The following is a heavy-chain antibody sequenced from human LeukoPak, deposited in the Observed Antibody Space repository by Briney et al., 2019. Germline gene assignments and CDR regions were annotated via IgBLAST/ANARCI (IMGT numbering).Heavy chain of an antibody. CDR3: ARDTDGYSYSLHAFDI. J-gene: IGHJ3*02. Sequence: SETLSLTCTASGGSISSYYWSWIRQPPGKGLEWIGYIYYSGSTNYNPSLKSRVTISVDTSKNQFSLKLSSVTAADTAVYYCARDTDGYSYSLHAFDIWGQGTMVTVSS. V-gene: IGHV4-59*01. CDR1: GGSISSYY. CDR2: IYYSGST. D-gene: IGHD5-18*01.